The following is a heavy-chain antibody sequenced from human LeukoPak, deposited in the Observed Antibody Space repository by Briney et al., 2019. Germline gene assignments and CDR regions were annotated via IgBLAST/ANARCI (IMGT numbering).Heavy chain of an antibody. J-gene: IGHJ6*03. V-gene: IGHV3-48*03. Sequence: GGSLRLSCAASGFTFSSYEMNWVRQAPGKGLEWVSYISSSGSTIYYADSVKGRFTISRDNAKNSLYLQMNSLRAEDTAVHYCARSELGYNYYYMDVWGKGTTVTISS. CDR2: ISSSGSTI. CDR3: ARSELGYNYYYMDV. CDR1: GFTFSSYE. D-gene: IGHD3-10*01.